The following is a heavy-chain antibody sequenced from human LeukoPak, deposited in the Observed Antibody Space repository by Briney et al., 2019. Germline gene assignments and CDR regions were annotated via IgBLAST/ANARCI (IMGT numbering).Heavy chain of an antibody. CDR1: GVSFSGYY. Sequence: SETLSLTCAVYGVSFSGYYWSWIRQPPGKGLEWIGEINHSGSTNYNPSLKSRVTISVDTSKNQVSLKLSSVTAADTAVYYCARGLSGYDAFDIWGQGTMVAVSS. CDR2: INHSGST. J-gene: IGHJ3*02. V-gene: IGHV4-34*01. CDR3: ARGLSGYDAFDI. D-gene: IGHD5-12*01.